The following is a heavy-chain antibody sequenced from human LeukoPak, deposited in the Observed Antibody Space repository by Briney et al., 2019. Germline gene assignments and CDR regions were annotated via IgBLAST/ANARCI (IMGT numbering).Heavy chain of an antibody. CDR3: ARDQSYYDFWSGYNEGYYMDV. D-gene: IGHD3-3*01. CDR1: GFTFGNYG. V-gene: IGHV3-20*04. CDR2: LNWNGGST. J-gene: IGHJ6*03. Sequence: GGSLRLSCAASGFTFGNYGMSWVRQAPGKGLEWVCGLNWNGGSTGYADSVKGRFTISRDNAKNSLYLQMNSLRAEDTAVYYCARDQSYYDFWSGYNEGYYMDVWGKGTTVTVSS.